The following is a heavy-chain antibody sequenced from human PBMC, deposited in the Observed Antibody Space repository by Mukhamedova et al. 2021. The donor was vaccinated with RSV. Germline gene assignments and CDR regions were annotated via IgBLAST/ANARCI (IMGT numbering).Heavy chain of an antibody. CDR3: ARAEESITMIVVVPRFVP. V-gene: IGHV4-31*02. Sequence: GYIYYSGSTYYNPSLKSRVTISVDTSKNQFSLKLSSVTAADTAVYYCARAEESITMIVVVPRFVPWGQGTLVTVSS. D-gene: IGHD3-22*01. J-gene: IGHJ5*02. CDR2: IYYSGST.